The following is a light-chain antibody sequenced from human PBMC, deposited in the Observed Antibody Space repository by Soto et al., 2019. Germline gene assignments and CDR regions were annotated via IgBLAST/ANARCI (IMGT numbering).Light chain of an antibody. Sequence: EVVLTQSPGSLSLSPGERAALSCRASQSVTNDYLAWYQQKFGQAPRLLIYGASRRATGIPDRFSGIGSGTDFTLTINRLEPEDFAVYFCQQYGNSPRTFGQGTKLEIK. V-gene: IGKV3-20*01. J-gene: IGKJ2*01. CDR1: QSVTNDY. CDR3: QQYGNSPRT. CDR2: GAS.